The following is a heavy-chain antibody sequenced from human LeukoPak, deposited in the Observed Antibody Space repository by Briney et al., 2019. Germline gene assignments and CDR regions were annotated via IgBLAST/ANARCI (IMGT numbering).Heavy chain of an antibody. CDR3: AKDYDFWSGFDY. CDR1: GFTFSNYW. CDR2: IKQDGSEE. J-gene: IGHJ4*02. V-gene: IGHV3-7*03. D-gene: IGHD3-3*01. Sequence: PGGSLRLSCAASGFTFSNYWMSWVRQAPGKGLEWVAKIKQDGSEEYYVDSVKGRFTISRDNAKNSLFLQMNSLRAEDTALYYCAKDYDFWSGFDYWGQGTLVTVSS.